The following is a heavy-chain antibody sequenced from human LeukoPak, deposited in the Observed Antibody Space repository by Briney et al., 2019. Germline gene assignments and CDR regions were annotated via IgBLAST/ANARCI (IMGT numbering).Heavy chain of an antibody. V-gene: IGHV1-69*06. J-gene: IGHJ5*02. CDR3: ARTSDSSGYYPKYNWFDP. D-gene: IGHD3-22*01. CDR1: GGTFSSYD. Sequence: GASVKVSCKASGGTFSSYDISWVRQAPGQGLEWMGGIIPMLGTPNYAQKFQGRVTITADKSTSTAYMELSRLRSDDTAVYYCARTSDSSGYYPKYNWFDPWGQGTLVTVSS. CDR2: IIPMLGTP.